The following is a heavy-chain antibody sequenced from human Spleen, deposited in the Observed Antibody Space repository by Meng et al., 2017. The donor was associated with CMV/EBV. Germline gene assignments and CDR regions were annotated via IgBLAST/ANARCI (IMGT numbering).Heavy chain of an antibody. Sequence: GESLKISCAASGFTFSSYWMHWVRQAPGKGLVWVSRINSDGSSTSYADSVKGRFTISRDNSKNTLYLQMNSLRAEDTAVYYCAKEKYSTYFLTGYWGQGTLVTVSS. CDR1: GFTFSSYW. J-gene: IGHJ4*02. V-gene: IGHV3-74*01. CDR3: AKEKYSTYFLTGY. D-gene: IGHD4-11*01. CDR2: INSDGSST.